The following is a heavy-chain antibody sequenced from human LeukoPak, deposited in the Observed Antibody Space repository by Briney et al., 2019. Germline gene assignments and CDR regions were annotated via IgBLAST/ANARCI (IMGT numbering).Heavy chain of an antibody. CDR2: IYNGGST. D-gene: IGHD4-11*01. Sequence: GGSLRLSCAASGFTVSSNYMSWVRQAPGKGLEWVSVIYNGGSTYYADSVKGRFTISRDNSKNTLYLQMNSLRAEDTAEYYCARGNYDRNSDYWGQGTLVTVSS. CDR3: ARGNYDRNSDY. CDR1: GFTVSSNY. J-gene: IGHJ4*02. V-gene: IGHV3-53*01.